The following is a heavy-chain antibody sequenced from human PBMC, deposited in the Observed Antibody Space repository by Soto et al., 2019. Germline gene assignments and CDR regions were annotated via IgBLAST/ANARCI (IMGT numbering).Heavy chain of an antibody. Sequence: GGSMRLSCAASGFTFTRYSMNWVRQAPGKGLEWVSSISSTTNYIYYGDSMKGRFTISRDNAKNSLYLEMNSLRAEDTAVYYCARESEDLTSNFDYWGQGTLVTVPS. CDR3: ARESEDLTSNFDY. V-gene: IGHV3-21*06. J-gene: IGHJ4*02. CDR2: ISSTTNYI. CDR1: GFTFTRYS.